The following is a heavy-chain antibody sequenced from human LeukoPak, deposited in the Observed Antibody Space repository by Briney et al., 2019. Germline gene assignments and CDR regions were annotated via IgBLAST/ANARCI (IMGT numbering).Heavy chain of an antibody. CDR2: ISSSSSYI. J-gene: IGHJ4*02. V-gene: IGHV3-21*01. CDR1: GFTFSSYS. Sequence: GGSLRLSCAASGFTFSSYSMNWVRQAPGKGLEWVSSISSSSSYIYYADSVKGRFTISGDNAKNSLYLQMNSLRAEDTAVYYCARGDFDKYYYGSGSYYPSRYWGQGTLVTVSS. D-gene: IGHD3-10*01. CDR3: ARGDFDKYYYGSGSYYPSRY.